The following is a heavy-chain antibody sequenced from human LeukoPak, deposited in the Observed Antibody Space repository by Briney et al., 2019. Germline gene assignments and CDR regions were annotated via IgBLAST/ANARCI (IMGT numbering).Heavy chain of an antibody. Sequence: GASVKVSCKASGYTFTSYGISWVRQAPGQGLEWMGWINPNSGGTNYAQKFQGRVTMTRDTSISTAYMELSRLRSDDTAVYYCARGYCSGGSCYPGWFDPWGQGTLVTVSS. CDR1: GYTFTSYG. CDR2: INPNSGGT. J-gene: IGHJ5*02. CDR3: ARGYCSGGSCYPGWFDP. D-gene: IGHD2-15*01. V-gene: IGHV1-2*02.